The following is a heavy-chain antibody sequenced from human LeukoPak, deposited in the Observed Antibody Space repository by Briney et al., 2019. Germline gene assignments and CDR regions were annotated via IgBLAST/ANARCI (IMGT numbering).Heavy chain of an antibody. CDR3: ARDWVGDSSIL. Sequence: GGSLRLSCAASGFTFSTHVMYWVRQAPGKGLEWVSLIWSDGSNQNYADSVKGRFTTSRDNPKNTLYLQMNSLRVEDTAVYYCARDWVGDSSILWGQGTVVSVSS. CDR2: IWSDGSNQ. J-gene: IGHJ4*02. V-gene: IGHV3-33*07. D-gene: IGHD3-22*01. CDR1: GFTFSTHV.